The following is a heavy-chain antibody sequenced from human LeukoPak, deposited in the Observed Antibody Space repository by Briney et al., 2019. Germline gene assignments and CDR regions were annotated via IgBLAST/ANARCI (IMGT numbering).Heavy chain of an antibody. CDR1: GFTFSSYA. J-gene: IGHJ3*02. CDR3: AKDPRFSYCSSTTCAYAFDI. D-gene: IGHD2-2*01. CDR2: ICGSGGNT. Sequence: GGSLRLSCAASGFTFSSYAMSWVRQAPGKGLEWISTICGSGGNTYHADSVKGRFTISRDNSKNTLYLQMNSLRAEDTAVYYCAKDPRFSYCSSTTCAYAFDIWGQGTMVTVSA. V-gene: IGHV3-23*01.